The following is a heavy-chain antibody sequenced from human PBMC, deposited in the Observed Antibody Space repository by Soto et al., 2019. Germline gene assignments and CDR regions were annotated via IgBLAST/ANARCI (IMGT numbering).Heavy chain of an antibody. J-gene: IGHJ4*02. CDR2: IWFDGSNK. V-gene: IGHV3-33*01. CDR3: ARDGPGDYFDC. CDR1: GFTFSTYG. Sequence: QVQLVESGGGVVQPGRSLRLSCAASGFTFSTYGMHCVRQAPGKGVEWVAIIWFDGSNKYYAGSVKGRFTISRDKSANTLYRQMNSLRAEATAVYYCARDGPGDYFDCWGQGTLVTVSS.